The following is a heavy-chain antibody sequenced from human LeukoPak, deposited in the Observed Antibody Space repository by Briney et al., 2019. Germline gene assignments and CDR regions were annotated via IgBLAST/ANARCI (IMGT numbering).Heavy chain of an antibody. D-gene: IGHD3-3*01. CDR2: INGDGRNI. CDR3: ARAAYGFWSGFAGY. J-gene: IGHJ4*02. V-gene: IGHV3-74*01. CDR1: GFTFSSYW. Sequence: GGSLRLSCAASGFTFSSYWMHWVRQDPRKGLVWVSRINGDGRNINYADSVRGRFTISRDNAKNTLYLQMNTLRAEDTAVYYCARAAYGFWSGFAGYWGQGTLVTVSS.